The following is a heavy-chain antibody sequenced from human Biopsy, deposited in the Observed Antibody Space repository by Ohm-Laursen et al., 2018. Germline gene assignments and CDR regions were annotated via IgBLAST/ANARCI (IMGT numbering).Heavy chain of an antibody. CDR3: ARVRLVRKIISQPGDY. Sequence: SLRLSCAASGFTFSDYSMNWVRQAPGKGLEWVSSTSSSTSYIYYADSVKGRFTVSRDNAKNSLYLQMNSLRAEDTAVYYCARVRLVRKIISQPGDYWGQGTLVTVSS. CDR2: TSSSTSYI. D-gene: IGHD3-10*01. V-gene: IGHV3-21*01. J-gene: IGHJ4*02. CDR1: GFTFSDYS.